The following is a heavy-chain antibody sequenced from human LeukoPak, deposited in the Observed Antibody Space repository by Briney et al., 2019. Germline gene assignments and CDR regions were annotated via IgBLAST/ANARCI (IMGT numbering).Heavy chain of an antibody. D-gene: IGHD4-11*01. V-gene: IGHV3-21*01. CDR1: GFSFSSYS. CDR2: ISTSSSYI. J-gene: IGHJ4*02. CDR3: AKEGDYSNYALGY. Sequence: GGSLRLSCAASGFSFSSYSMNWVRQAPGEGLEWVSSISTSSSYIYYADSVKGRFTISRDNAKNSVYLQMNSLRAEDTAVYYCAKEGDYSNYALGYWGQGTLVTVSS.